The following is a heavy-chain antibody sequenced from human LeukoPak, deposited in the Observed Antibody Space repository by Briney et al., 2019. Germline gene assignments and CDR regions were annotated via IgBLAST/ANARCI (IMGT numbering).Heavy chain of an antibody. J-gene: IGHJ4*02. V-gene: IGHV3-33*01. CDR1: GFTFSSYG. CDR2: IWYDGSNK. Sequence: GGTLRLSCAASGFTFSSYGMHWVRQAPGKGLEWVAVIWYDGSNKYYADSVKGRFTISRDNSKNTLYLQMNSLRAEDTAVYYCARDSSTKDYYDSSGYDPYFDYWGQGTLVTVSS. D-gene: IGHD3-22*01. CDR3: ARDSSTKDYYDSSGYDPYFDY.